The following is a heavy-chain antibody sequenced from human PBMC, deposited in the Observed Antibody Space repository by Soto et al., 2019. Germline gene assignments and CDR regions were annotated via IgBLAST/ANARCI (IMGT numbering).Heavy chain of an antibody. CDR3: AKGFYDFWSGYLIDY. CDR2: ISGSGGST. D-gene: IGHD3-3*01. V-gene: IGHV3-23*01. J-gene: IGHJ4*02. Sequence: HPGGSLRLSCAASGVTFSSYAMSWVRQAPGKGLEWVSAISGSGGSTYYADSVKGRFTISRDNSKNTLYLQMNSLRAEDTAVHYCAKGFYDFWSGYLIDYWGQGTLVTVSS. CDR1: GVTFSSYA.